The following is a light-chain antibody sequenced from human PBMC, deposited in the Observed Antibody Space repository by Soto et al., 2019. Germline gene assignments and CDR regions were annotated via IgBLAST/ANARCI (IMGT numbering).Light chain of an antibody. CDR3: QHWHDYSWT. Sequence: DIHMTQSPSTLSASVGDRVTITCRASQSISIWLAWYQQKPGKAPNLLIYKTSSLETGVPSRFSGSGSGTESTLTISSLQPDDFATYYCQHWHDYSWTFGQGTKVEVK. J-gene: IGKJ1*01. CDR1: QSISIW. V-gene: IGKV1-5*03. CDR2: KTS.